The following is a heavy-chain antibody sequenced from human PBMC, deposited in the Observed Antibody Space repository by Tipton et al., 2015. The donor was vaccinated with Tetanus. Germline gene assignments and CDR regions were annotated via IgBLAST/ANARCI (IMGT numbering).Heavy chain of an antibody. Sequence: SLRLSRAVSGFSLSDYTINWVRQAPGKGLEWVSGITKSSRIIYYADSVKGRFTISRDNSNQSVYLEMNSLRADDTALYYCARDDGYNPAYAHGGQEPWVTASS. J-gene: IGHJ4*02. D-gene: IGHD5-24*01. CDR2: ITKSSRII. CDR3: ARDDGYNPAYAH. CDR1: GFSLSDYT. V-gene: IGHV3-21*04.